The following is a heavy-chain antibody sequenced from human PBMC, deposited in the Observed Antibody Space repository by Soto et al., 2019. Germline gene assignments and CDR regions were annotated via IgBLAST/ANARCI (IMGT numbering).Heavy chain of an antibody. CDR2: IYYSGST. CDR1: GGSISSGGYY. Sequence: SETLSLTCTVSGGSISSGGYYWSWIRQHPGKGLEWIGYIYYSGSTYYNPSLKSRVTISVDTSKNQFSLKLSSVTAADTAVYYCARERSAFWSGYYTSPPYFDYWGQGTLVNVSS. J-gene: IGHJ4*02. CDR3: ARERSAFWSGYYTSPPYFDY. D-gene: IGHD3-3*01. V-gene: IGHV4-31*03.